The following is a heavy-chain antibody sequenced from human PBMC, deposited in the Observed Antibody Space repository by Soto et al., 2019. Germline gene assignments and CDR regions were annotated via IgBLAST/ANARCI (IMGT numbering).Heavy chain of an antibody. CDR1: GYTFTSYY. Sequence: QVQLVQSGAEVKKPGASVKVSCKASGYTFTSYYMHWVRQAPGQGLEWMGIINLSGGRTSYAQKFPGRGTMTRDTSTSTVYMELSSLRSEDTAVYYCARDRSTVTSYYYYYGMDVWGQGTTVTVSS. V-gene: IGHV1-46*01. CDR2: INLSGGRT. CDR3: ARDRSTVTSYYYYYGMDV. D-gene: IGHD4-4*01. J-gene: IGHJ6*02.